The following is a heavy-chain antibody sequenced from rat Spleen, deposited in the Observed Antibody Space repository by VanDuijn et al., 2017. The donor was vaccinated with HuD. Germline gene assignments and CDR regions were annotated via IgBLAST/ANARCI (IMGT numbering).Heavy chain of an antibody. CDR2: ISYDGSST. CDR1: GFTFSDYN. Sequence: EVQLVESGGGLVQPGRSLKLSCAASGFTFSDYNMAWVRQAPKKGLEWVATISYDGSSTYYRDSVKGRFTIYRDNAKSTLYLQMDSVRSEDTSTYSWARHKYDTTIPFDYWGQGVMVTVSS. D-gene: IGHD3-1*01. CDR3: ARHKYDTTIPFDY. J-gene: IGHJ2*01. V-gene: IGHV5-7*01.